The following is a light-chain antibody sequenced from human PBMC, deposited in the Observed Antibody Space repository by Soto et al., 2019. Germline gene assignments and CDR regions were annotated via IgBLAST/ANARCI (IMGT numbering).Light chain of an antibody. J-gene: IGKJ1*01. CDR2: KAS. Sequence: DIQMTQSPSTVSASVGDRVTITCRASQTIIKWLAWYQQKPGKAPKLLIYKASSLESGVPSRFSGSGSGTEFTLIISSLQPDDFATYYCQQYSDYSPWTFGQGTKVEIK. CDR3: QQYSDYSPWT. V-gene: IGKV1-5*03. CDR1: QTIIKW.